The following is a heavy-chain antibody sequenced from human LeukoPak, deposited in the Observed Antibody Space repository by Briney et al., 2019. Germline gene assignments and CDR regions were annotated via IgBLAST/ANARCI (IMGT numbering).Heavy chain of an antibody. J-gene: IGHJ4*02. CDR2: IYSGGSI. Sequence: GGSLRLSCAASGFTVSSNDMSWVRQAPGKGLEWVSVIYSGGSIYYADSVKGRFTISRDNSKNTLYLQMNSLRAEDTAVYYCARDSGSSGWYGDFDYWGQGTLVTVS. CDR3: ARDSGSSGWYGDFDY. D-gene: IGHD6-19*01. V-gene: IGHV3-66*01. CDR1: GFTVSSND.